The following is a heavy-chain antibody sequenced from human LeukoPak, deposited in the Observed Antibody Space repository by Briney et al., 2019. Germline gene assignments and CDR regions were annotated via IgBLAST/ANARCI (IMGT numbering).Heavy chain of an antibody. CDR3: ARFIGYCSSTSCLAGDSYYFDY. J-gene: IGHJ4*02. D-gene: IGHD2-2*01. CDR1: GGSFSGYY. Sequence: PSETLSLTCAVYGGSFSGYYWSWIRQPPGKGLEWIGEINHSGSTNYNPSLKSRVTISVDTSKNQFSLKLSFVTAADTAVYYCARFIGYCSSTSCLAGDSYYFDYWGQGTLVTVSS. CDR2: INHSGST. V-gene: IGHV4-34*01.